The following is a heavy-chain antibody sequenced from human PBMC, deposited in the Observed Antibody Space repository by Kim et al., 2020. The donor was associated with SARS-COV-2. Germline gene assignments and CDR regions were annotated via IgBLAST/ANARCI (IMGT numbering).Heavy chain of an antibody. V-gene: IGHV3-21*01. CDR1: GFTFSSYS. CDR2: ISSSSSYI. J-gene: IGHJ3*02. D-gene: IGHD2-21*02. CDR3: ARQAWRVTAHDAFDI. Sequence: GGSLRLSCAASGFTFSSYSMNWVRQAPGKGLEWVSSISSSSSYIYYADSVKGRFTISRDNAKNSLYLQMNSLRAEDTAVYYCARQAWRVTAHDAFDIWGQGTMVTVSS.